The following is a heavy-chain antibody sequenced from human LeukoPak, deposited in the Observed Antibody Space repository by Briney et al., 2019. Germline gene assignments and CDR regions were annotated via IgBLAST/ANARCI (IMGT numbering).Heavy chain of an antibody. D-gene: IGHD6-19*01. CDR1: GYSFTNYW. CDR3: ARQLSSGCHHAAFDI. V-gene: IGHV5-51*01. CDR2: IYPGGSGI. Sequence: GESLKISCKGSGYSFTNYWIGWVRQMPGKGLEWMGIIYPGGSGIRYSPSFQGQVTISADKSINTAFLQWSSLRASDTAMYYCARQLSSGCHHAAFDIWGLGTLVTVSS. J-gene: IGHJ3*02.